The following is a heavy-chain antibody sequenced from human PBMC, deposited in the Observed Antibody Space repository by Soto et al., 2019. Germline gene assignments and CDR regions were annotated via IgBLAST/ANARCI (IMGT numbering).Heavy chain of an antibody. CDR3: ARVNDYSSGWYH. CDR2: IIPIFGNT. Sequence: ASVKVSCKASGGTFSSYAISWVRQAPGQGLEWMGGIIPIFGNTNYAQKLQGRVTMTTDTSTSTAYMELRSLRSDDTAVYYCARVNDYSSGWYHWGQGTLVTVSS. D-gene: IGHD6-19*01. J-gene: IGHJ5*02. V-gene: IGHV1-18*01. CDR1: GGTFSSYA.